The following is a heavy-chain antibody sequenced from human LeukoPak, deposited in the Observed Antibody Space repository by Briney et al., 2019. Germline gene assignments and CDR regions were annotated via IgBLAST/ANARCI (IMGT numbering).Heavy chain of an antibody. CDR2: IYSGGNT. CDR1: GVTVTSNF. D-gene: IGHD5-18*01. CDR3: ARKYTYGLD. V-gene: IGHV3-66*01. Sequence: GGSLRLSCEVSGVTVTSNFMSWVRQAPGQGLELVSVIYSGGNTYYADSVRGRFTIFRDNSKNTLYLQMNSLRAEDTAMYYCARKYTYGLDWGQGTLVTVSS. J-gene: IGHJ4*02.